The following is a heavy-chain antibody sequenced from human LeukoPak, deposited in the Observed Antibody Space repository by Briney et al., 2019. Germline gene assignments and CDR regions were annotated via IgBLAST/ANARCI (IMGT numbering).Heavy chain of an antibody. CDR2: IKQDGSEK. Sequence: GGSLRLPCAASGFTFSSYWMSWVRQAPGKGREGVANIKQDGSEKYYVDSVKGRFTISSDNAKNSLYLQMNSLRAEDTAVYYCARECGYSYGSFDYWGQGTLVTVSS. J-gene: IGHJ4*02. V-gene: IGHV3-7*01. CDR1: GFTFSSYW. D-gene: IGHD5-18*01. CDR3: ARECGYSYGSFDY.